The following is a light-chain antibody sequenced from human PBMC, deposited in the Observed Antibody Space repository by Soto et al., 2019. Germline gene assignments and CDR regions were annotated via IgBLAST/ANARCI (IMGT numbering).Light chain of an antibody. V-gene: IGKV3-20*01. CDR2: GAS. CDR1: QSVSSSY. Sequence: EIVLTQSPGTLSLSPGERATLSCRASQSVSSSYLAWYQQKPGQAPRLLIYGASSRATGIPDRFSGSGSGTDFTLTISRLEPEDFAVYYCQHYGNSPRTFGQGTQVEIK. CDR3: QHYGNSPRT. J-gene: IGKJ1*01.